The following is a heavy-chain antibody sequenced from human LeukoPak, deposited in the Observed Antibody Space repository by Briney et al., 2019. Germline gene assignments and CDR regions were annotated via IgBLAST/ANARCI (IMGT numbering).Heavy chain of an antibody. CDR1: GYTFTNYG. Sequence: ASVKVSCKASGYTFTNYGVTWVRQAPGQGLEWMGWISAYNGNTKHAQKVQGRVTMTTGTSTSTVYMELRSLRSDDTAVYYCARGLPPRRNSDSSGYYSYYFDYWGQGSLVTVSS. CDR2: ISAYNGNT. V-gene: IGHV1-18*01. D-gene: IGHD3-22*01. J-gene: IGHJ4*02. CDR3: ARGLPPRRNSDSSGYYSYYFDY.